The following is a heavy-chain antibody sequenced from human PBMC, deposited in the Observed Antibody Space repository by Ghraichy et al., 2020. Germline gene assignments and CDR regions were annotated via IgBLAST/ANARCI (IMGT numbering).Heavy chain of an antibody. D-gene: IGHD3-10*01. J-gene: IGHJ4*02. CDR1: GGSISSSSYY. CDR3: ASTFLYYGSGSYQFDY. CDR2: IYYRGST. V-gene: IGHV4-39*01. Sequence: SQTLSLTCNVSGGSISSSSYYWGWIRQPPGKGLEWIGSIYYRGSTYYNPSLKSRVAISVDTSKNQFSLKLTSVTAADTAIYYCASTFLYYGSGSYQFDYWGQGALVTVSS.